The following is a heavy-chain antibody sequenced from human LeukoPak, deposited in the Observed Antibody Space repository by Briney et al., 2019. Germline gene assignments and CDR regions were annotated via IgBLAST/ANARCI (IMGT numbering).Heavy chain of an antibody. J-gene: IGHJ4*02. Sequence: AETLTLSCAVYGGSFSGYYWSWIRQPPGKGLEWIGEINRSGSTNYNPSLKGRVTISVDTSNNQFSLKLSSVTAADTAVYYCARGLARLKVPYGSVLWRYWGPGTLVTVSS. CDR2: INRSGST. V-gene: IGHV4-34*01. D-gene: IGHD3-10*01. CDR3: ARGLARLKVPYGSVLWRY. CDR1: GGSFSGYY.